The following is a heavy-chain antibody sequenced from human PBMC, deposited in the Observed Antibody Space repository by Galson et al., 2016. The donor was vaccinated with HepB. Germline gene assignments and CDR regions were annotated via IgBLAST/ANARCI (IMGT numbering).Heavy chain of an antibody. CDR3: ARDSSGWPFDY. CDR1: GGSFSSYA. Sequence: SVKVSCKASGGSFSSYAISWVRQAPGQGLEWMGGIIPVFSPPHYAQKFQGRVTITADESTSTAYMELSSLRSEDTAVYYCARDSSGWPFDYWGQGTLVTVSS. CDR2: IIPVFSPP. J-gene: IGHJ4*02. D-gene: IGHD6-19*01. V-gene: IGHV1-69*13.